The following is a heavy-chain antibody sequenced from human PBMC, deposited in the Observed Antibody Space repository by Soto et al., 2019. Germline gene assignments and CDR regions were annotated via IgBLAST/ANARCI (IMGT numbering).Heavy chain of an antibody. Sequence: SVKVSCKASGDTFSSYAISWVRQAPGKGLDWMGKIIPTFGRTNYAQKFQGRLTISADGSTSTAYMELRSLVSEDTAVYYCARDPLSSFAMDVWGQGTTVTVSS. V-gene: IGHV1-69*13. CDR1: GDTFSSYA. CDR3: ARDPLSSFAMDV. CDR2: IIPTFGRT. D-gene: IGHD6-6*01. J-gene: IGHJ6*02.